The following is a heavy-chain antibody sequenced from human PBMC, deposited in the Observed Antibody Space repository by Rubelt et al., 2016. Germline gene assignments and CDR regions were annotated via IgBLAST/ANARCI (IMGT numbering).Heavy chain of an antibody. Sequence: QGRVTITADKSTSTAYMELSSLRSEDTAVYYCARDSLYYDSSGYYSSPFDYWGQGTLVTVSS. V-gene: IGHV1-69*04. CDR3: ARDSLYYDSSGYYSSPFDY. J-gene: IGHJ4*02. D-gene: IGHD3-22*01.